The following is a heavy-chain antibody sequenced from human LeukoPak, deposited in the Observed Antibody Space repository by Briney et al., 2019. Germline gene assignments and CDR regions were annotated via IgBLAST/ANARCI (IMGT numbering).Heavy chain of an antibody. V-gene: IGHV4-30-2*01. CDR3: ARSRVVPAARPSGHFDY. J-gene: IGHJ4*02. CDR2: IYHSGST. CDR1: GGSISSGGYY. D-gene: IGHD2-2*01. Sequence: SETLSLTCTVSGGSISSGGYYWSWIRQPPGKGLEWIGYIYHSGSTYYNPSLKSRVTISVDRSKNQFSLKLSSVTAADTAVYYCARSRVVPAARPSGHFDYWGQGTLVTVSS.